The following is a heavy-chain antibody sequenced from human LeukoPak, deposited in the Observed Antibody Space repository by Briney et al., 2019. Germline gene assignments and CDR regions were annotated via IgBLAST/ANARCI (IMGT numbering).Heavy chain of an antibody. Sequence: GGSLRLSCAASGFTVSSNYMSWVRQAPGKGLEWVSIVSGSGGSTYYADSVKGRFTISRDNSKNTLYLQMNSLRAEDTAVYYCAKGNRDIVATIAFDYWGQGTLVTVSS. D-gene: IGHD5-12*01. CDR3: AKGNRDIVATIAFDY. V-gene: IGHV3-23*01. J-gene: IGHJ4*02. CDR1: GFTVSSNY. CDR2: VSGSGGST.